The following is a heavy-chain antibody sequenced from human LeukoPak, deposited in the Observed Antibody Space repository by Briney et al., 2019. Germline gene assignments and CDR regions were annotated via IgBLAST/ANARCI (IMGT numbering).Heavy chain of an antibody. V-gene: IGHV3-21*01. CDR2: ISSSSNYI. D-gene: IGHD2-2*01. J-gene: IGHJ4*02. CDR1: GFTFSIYS. CDR3: ARGGRYCNSTTCTPDY. Sequence: PGGSLRLSCAASGFTFSIYSMNWVRQAPGKGLEWVSSISSSSNYIYYADSVKGRFTISRDNAKNSLYLEMNSLGAEDKAVYYCARGGRYCNSTTCTPDYWGQGTLVTVSS.